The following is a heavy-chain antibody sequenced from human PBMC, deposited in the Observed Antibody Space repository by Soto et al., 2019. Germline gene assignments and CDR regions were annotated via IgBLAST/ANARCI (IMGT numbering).Heavy chain of an antibody. CDR1: GFTFSSYA. D-gene: IGHD1-1*01. V-gene: IGHV3-23*01. Sequence: EVQLLETGGGLLQPGGSLRLSCAASGFTFSSYAMTWVRQAPGKGLEWVSSISGSGGSTYYADSVKGRFTISRDNSKNTLYLQMNGLGADDTAVYSCAKDGRARPQLNYYYGMDDWGQGTTVTVSS. J-gene: IGHJ6*02. CDR2: ISGSGGST. CDR3: AKDGRARPQLNYYYGMDD.